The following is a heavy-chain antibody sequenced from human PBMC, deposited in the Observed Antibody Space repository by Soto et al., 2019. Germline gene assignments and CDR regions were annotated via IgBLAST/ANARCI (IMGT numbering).Heavy chain of an antibody. J-gene: IGHJ5*02. D-gene: IGHD6-19*01. V-gene: IGHV3-23*01. CDR1: VFTFSSYA. CDR3: AKSWQWLVPVPHWFDP. CDR2: ISGSGGST. Sequence: PGGSLRLSCAASVFTFSSYAMSWVRQAPGKGLEWVSAISGSGGSTYYADSVKGRFTISRDNSKNTLYLQMNSLRAEDTAVYYCAKSWQWLVPVPHWFDPWGQGTLVTVSS.